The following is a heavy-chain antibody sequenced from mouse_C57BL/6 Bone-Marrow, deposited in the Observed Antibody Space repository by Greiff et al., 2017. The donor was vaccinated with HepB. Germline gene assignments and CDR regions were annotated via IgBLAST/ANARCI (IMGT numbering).Heavy chain of an antibody. J-gene: IGHJ4*01. V-gene: IGHV1-82*01. CDR3: ARLTDYGPYYYAMDY. Sequence: VQLQQSGPELVKPGASVKISCKASGYAFSSSWMNWVKQRPGKGLEWIGRIYPGDGDTNYNGKFKGKATLTADKSSSTAYMQLSSLTSEDSAVYFCARLTDYGPYYYAMDYWGQGTSVTVSS. D-gene: IGHD1-1*01. CDR1: GYAFSSSW. CDR2: IYPGDGDT.